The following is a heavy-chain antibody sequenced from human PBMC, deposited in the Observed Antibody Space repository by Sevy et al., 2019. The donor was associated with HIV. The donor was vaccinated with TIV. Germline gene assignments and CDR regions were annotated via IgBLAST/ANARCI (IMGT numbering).Heavy chain of an antibody. Sequence: GGSLRLSCAASGFTFNKYDMHWVRQPTGKGLEWLSGIGVLGDTHYPGAVKGRFTISRENAKNSLYLQMDDLRAGDTAVYDGATEGTGEQRAGFDFWGQGTLVTVSS. V-gene: IGHV3-13*01. CDR2: IGVLGDT. CDR3: ATEGTGEQRAGFDF. J-gene: IGHJ4*02. D-gene: IGHD7-27*01. CDR1: GFTFNKYD.